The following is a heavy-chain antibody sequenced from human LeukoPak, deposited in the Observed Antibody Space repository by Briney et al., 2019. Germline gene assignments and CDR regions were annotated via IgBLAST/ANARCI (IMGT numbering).Heavy chain of an antibody. CDR3: VRGGESTWS. Sequence: GGSLRLSCAASGFTFSSYWMHWVRQAPGKGPVWVSRINNDGSGTTYADSVKGRFTISRGDAKNTLYLQMNSLRAEDTAVYYCVRGGESTWSWGQGTLVTVSS. J-gene: IGHJ5*02. D-gene: IGHD2-15*01. CDR2: INNDGSGT. CDR1: GFTFSSYW. V-gene: IGHV3-74*01.